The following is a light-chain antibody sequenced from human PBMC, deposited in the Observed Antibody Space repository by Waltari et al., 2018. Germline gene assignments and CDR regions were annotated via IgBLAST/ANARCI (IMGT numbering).Light chain of an antibody. CDR2: EVS. CDR1: QSLLHSDGRAR. V-gene: IGKV2D-29*02. CDR3: MQNIQLPT. Sequence: EIVMTQAPLSLSVTPGQPASMSCKSSQSLLHSDGRARLYWYLQKPGQSPQLLISEVSNRFSGVTERSSGSGSGTDFTLKISRVEAEDVGVYFCMQNIQLPTFGQGTKVEIE. J-gene: IGKJ1*01.